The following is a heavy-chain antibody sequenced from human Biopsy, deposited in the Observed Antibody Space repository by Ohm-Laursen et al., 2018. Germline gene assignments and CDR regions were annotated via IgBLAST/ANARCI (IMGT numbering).Heavy chain of an antibody. CDR2: ITSSGGST. J-gene: IGHJ5*01. Sequence: SLRLSCAASGFTFSSYGMHWVRQAPGKGLEWVSTITSSGGSTYFADSVKGRFTISRDNSKNRLYLQMNSLRGEDTAVYYCAKQGATILSSFDSWGQGTLVTVSP. CDR3: AKQGATILSSFDS. D-gene: IGHD3-9*01. V-gene: IGHV3-23*01. CDR1: GFTFSSYG.